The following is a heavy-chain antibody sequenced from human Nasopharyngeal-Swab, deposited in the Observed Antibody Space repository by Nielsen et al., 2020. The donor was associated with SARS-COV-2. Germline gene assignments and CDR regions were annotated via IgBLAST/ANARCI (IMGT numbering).Heavy chain of an antibody. J-gene: IGHJ4*02. V-gene: IGHV5-10-1*01. D-gene: IGHD6-19*01. CDR2: IDPSDSFA. CDR3: ARRLYISAWYGNDH. Sequence: GESLKISCQASGYSFTNYWINWVRQKPGKGLEWMGRIDPSDSFATYSPSFQGHVTISVDKSIGTTYLQWSTLKASDTAIYYCARRLYISAWYGNDHWGQGTLVTVSS. CDR1: GYSFTNYW.